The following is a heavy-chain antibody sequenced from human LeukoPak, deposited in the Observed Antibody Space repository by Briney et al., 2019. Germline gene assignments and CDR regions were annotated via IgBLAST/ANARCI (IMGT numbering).Heavy chain of an antibody. CDR1: GGSISSYY. CDR3: ANYYGSGSYYTNFDY. V-gene: IGHV4-4*07. J-gene: IGHJ4*02. CDR2: IYTSGST. D-gene: IGHD3-10*01. Sequence: SETLSLTCTVSGGSISSYYWSWIRQPAGKGLEWIGRIYTSGSTNYNPSLKSRVTMSVDTSKNQFSLKLSSVTAADTAVYYCANYYGSGSYYTNFDYWGQGTLVTVSS.